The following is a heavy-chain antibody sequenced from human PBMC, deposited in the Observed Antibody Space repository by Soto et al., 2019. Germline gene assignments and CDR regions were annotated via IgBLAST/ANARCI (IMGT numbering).Heavy chain of an antibody. D-gene: IGHD2-21*02. CDR3: ARERGLLSFYGMDV. V-gene: IGHV3-21*01. CDR1: GFTLSSYS. CDR2: ISSSSTHI. Sequence: EMQLVESGGGLVKPGGSLRLSCAASGFTLSSYSMNWVRQASGKGLEWVASISSSSTHIYYADSVKGRFTISRDNARNSLYLQMNSLRAEDTAVYYCARERGLLSFYGMDVWGQGTTVTVSS. J-gene: IGHJ6*02.